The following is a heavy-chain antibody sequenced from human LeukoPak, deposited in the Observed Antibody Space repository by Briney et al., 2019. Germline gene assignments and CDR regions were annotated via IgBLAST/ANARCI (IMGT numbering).Heavy chain of an antibody. CDR3: ARDGSLAVAGTYYYGMDV. V-gene: IGHV1-18*01. J-gene: IGHJ6*02. CDR2: ISAYNGNT. CDR1: GYTFTSYG. Sequence: GASVKVSCKASGYTFTSYGISWVRQAPGQGLEWMGWISAYNGNTNYAQKLQGRVTMTTDTSTSTAYMELRSLRSDDTAVYYCARDGSLAVAGTYYYGMDVWGQGTTVTVSS. D-gene: IGHD6-19*01.